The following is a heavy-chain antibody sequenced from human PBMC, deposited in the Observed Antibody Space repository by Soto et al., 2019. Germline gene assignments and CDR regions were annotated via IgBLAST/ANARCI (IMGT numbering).Heavy chain of an antibody. CDR3: ARGHLEFFPPYYYMDV. V-gene: IGHV3-66*01. CDR1: GFTVSSNY. CDR2: IYSGGST. D-gene: IGHD1-1*01. J-gene: IGHJ6*03. Sequence: EVQLVESGGGLVQPGGSLRLSCAASGFTVSSNYMSWVRQAPGKGLEWVSVIYSGGSTYYADAVKGRFTISRDKSKNTLYLQMNSLRAEDTAVYYCARGHLEFFPPYYYMDVWGKGTTVTVSS.